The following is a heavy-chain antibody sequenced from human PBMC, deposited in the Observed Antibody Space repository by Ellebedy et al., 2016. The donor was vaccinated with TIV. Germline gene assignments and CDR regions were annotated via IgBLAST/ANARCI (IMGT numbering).Heavy chain of an antibody. D-gene: IGHD2-2*02. CDR2: INPSSDTT. V-gene: IGHV1-46*01. J-gene: IGHJ4*02. Sequence: ASVKVSCXASGYTFTGYYMHWVRQAPGQGLEWMGIINPSSDTTSYAQKFQGRVTMTRDTSTSTAYMELSRLRSDDTAVYYCASEARYCSSTSCYSVTFGYWGQGTLVTVSS. CDR3: ASEARYCSSTSCYSVTFGY. CDR1: GYTFTGYY.